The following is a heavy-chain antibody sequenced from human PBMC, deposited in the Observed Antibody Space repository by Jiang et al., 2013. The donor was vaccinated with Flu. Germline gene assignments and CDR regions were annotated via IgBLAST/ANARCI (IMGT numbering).Heavy chain of an antibody. V-gene: IGHV6-1*01. J-gene: IGHJ4*02. D-gene: IGHD3-10*01. CDR2: TFYTSQWFT. CDR3: VRSFGSYGPDSSFDY. Sequence: SQTLSLTCAISGDSVSNNAAAWHWIRHSPSRGLEWLGRTFYTSQWFTDYAVSVRGRITISPDTSNNQFSLQLNSVIPEDTAFYYCVRSFGSYGPDSSFDYWGQGTQVTVSS. CDR1: GDSVSNNAAA.